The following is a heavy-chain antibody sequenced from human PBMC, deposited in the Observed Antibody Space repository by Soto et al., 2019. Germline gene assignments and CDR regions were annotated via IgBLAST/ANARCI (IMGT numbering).Heavy chain of an antibody. CDR1: GVSISTGDYY. D-gene: IGHD2-2*01. CDR2: IYYSGST. V-gene: IGHV4-30-4*01. Sequence: LSLTWSVSGVSISTGDYYWSWIRQPPGKGLEWIGYIYYSGSTYYNPSLKSRVTISVDTSKNQFSLKLSSVTAADTAVYYCARRSSNLNDFWGQGTLVTVSS. J-gene: IGHJ4*02. CDR3: ARRSSNLNDF.